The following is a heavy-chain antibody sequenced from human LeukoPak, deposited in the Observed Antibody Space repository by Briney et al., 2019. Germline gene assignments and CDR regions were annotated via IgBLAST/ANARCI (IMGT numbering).Heavy chain of an antibody. Sequence: TGGSLRLSCAASGFTFDDYAMHWVRQAPGKGLEWVSGISWNSGSIGYADSVKGRFTISRGNAENSLYLQMNSLRAEDTALYYCAKERSSGWSQGEFDYWGQGTLVTVSS. CDR3: AKERSSGWSQGEFDY. CDR1: GFTFDDYA. CDR2: ISWNSGSI. V-gene: IGHV3-9*01. J-gene: IGHJ4*02. D-gene: IGHD6-19*01.